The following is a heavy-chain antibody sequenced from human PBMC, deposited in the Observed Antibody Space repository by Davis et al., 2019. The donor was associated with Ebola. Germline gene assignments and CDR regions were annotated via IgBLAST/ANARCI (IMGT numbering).Heavy chain of an antibody. Sequence: PGGSLRLSCAASGFTFDAYAMHWVRQAPGKGLEWVSGISWNSGSIGYADSVKGRFTISRDNAKNSLYLQMNSLRAEDTALYYCAKDSSGYYRTFDYWGQGTLVTVSS. D-gene: IGHD3-22*01. CDR1: GFTFDAYA. V-gene: IGHV3-9*01. J-gene: IGHJ4*02. CDR2: ISWNSGSI. CDR3: AKDSSGYYRTFDY.